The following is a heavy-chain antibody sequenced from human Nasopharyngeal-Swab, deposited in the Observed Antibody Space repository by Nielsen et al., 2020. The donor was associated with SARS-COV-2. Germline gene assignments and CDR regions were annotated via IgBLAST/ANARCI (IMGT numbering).Heavy chain of an antibody. V-gene: IGHV3-48*01. CDR2: ISSSSSTI. Sequence: GGSLRLSCAASGFTFSSYSMNWVRQAPGKGLEWVSYISSSSSTIYYADSVKGRFTISRDNSKNTLYLQMNSLRAEDTAVYYCANLLVWGQRTMVTVSS. CDR1: GFTFSSYS. CDR3: ANLLV. J-gene: IGHJ3*01.